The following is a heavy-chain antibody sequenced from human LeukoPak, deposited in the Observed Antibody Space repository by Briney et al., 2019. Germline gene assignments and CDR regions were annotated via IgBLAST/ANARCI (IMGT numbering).Heavy chain of an antibody. CDR2: INHSGST. Sequence: PSETLSLTCAVYGVSFSGYYWSWIRQPPGKGLEWIGEINHSGSTNYNPSLKSRVTISVDTSKNQFSLKLSSVTAADTAVYYCARLGYCSGGSCYLYYYYGMDVWGQGTTVTVSS. CDR3: ARLGYCSGGSCYLYYYYGMDV. J-gene: IGHJ6*02. V-gene: IGHV4-34*01. D-gene: IGHD2-15*01. CDR1: GVSFSGYY.